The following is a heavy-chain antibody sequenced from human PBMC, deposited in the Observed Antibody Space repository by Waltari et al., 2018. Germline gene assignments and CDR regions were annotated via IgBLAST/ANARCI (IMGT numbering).Heavy chain of an antibody. Sequence: QVQLQQWGAGLLKPSETLSLTCAIYSQSLNAYFWTWIRQSPGGRLEWIGDINYSGTTNYNPSLKGRVTMSVDVSKNQFSLKLTSVTAADTAMYYCARTYLYYGSGRSELDYWGRGTLVTVSS. V-gene: IGHV4-34*02. J-gene: IGHJ4*02. CDR3: ARTYLYYGSGRSELDY. CDR2: INYSGTT. D-gene: IGHD3-10*01. CDR1: SQSLNAYF.